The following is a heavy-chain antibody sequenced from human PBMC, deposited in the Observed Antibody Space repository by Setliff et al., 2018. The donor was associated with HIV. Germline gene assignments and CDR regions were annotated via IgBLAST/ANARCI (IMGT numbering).Heavy chain of an antibody. Sequence: SETLSLTCAVSGYSISSGFYWGWIRQPPGKGLEWIGSIYHSGSTYYNPSLRSRVTISVDTSKNQFSLKLSSVTAADTAVYYCATYHYYDSSAYYIDLYYLDYWGQGTLVTVSS. CDR3: ATYHYYDSSAYYIDLYYLDY. J-gene: IGHJ4*02. V-gene: IGHV4-38-2*01. CDR2: IYHSGST. CDR1: GYSISSGFY. D-gene: IGHD3-22*01.